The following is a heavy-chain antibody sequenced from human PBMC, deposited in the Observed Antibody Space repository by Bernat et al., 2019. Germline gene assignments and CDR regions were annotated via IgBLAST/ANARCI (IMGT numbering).Heavy chain of an antibody. CDR2: IYSGGST. J-gene: IGHJ6*02. D-gene: IGHD6-6*01. CDR1: GFTVSSNY. V-gene: IGHV3-53*01. Sequence: EVQLVESGGGLIQPGGSLRLSCAASGFTVSSNYMSWVRQAPGKGLEWVLVIYSGGSTYYADSVKGRFTISRDNSKNTLYLQMNSLRAEDTAVYYCARAVQSLYYYYGMDVWGQGTTVTVSS. CDR3: ARAVQSLYYYYGMDV.